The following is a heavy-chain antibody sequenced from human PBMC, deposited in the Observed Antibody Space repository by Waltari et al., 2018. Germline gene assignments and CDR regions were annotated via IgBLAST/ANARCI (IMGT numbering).Heavy chain of an antibody. CDR1: GYTFTGYY. V-gene: IGHV1-2*02. CDR2: INPNSGGT. CDR3: ASNPTHNTVVPAAIFWFDP. J-gene: IGHJ5*02. Sequence: VQLVQSGAEVKKPGASVKVSCKASGYTFTGYYMHWVRQAPGQGLEWMGWINPNSGGTNYAQKFQGRVTMTRDTSISTAYMELSRLRSDDTAVYYCASNPTHNTVVPAAIFWFDPWGQGTLVTVSS. D-gene: IGHD2-2*01.